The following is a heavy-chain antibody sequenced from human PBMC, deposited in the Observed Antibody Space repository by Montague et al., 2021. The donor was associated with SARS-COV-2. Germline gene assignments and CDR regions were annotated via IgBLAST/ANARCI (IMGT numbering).Heavy chain of an antibody. Sequence: SLRLSCAASGFTFSSYGMHWVRQAPGKGLEWVAIMWYDGSNKYYXXSLKGRFTISRDNSKNTLYLQMNSLRAEDTAVYYCARDLGAVAGGYYYYYYGMDVWGQGTTVTVSS. J-gene: IGHJ6*02. CDR2: MWYDGSNK. CDR1: GFTFSSYG. D-gene: IGHD6-19*01. V-gene: IGHV3-33*01. CDR3: ARDLGAVAGGYYYYYYGMDV.